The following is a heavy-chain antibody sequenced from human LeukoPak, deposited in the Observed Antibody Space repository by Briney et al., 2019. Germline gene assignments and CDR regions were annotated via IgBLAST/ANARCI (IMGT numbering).Heavy chain of an antibody. CDR1: GGSISSSSYY. J-gene: IGHJ4*02. D-gene: IGHD2-2*01. CDR2: IYYSGST. V-gene: IGHV4-39*07. Sequence: PSETLSLTCTVSGGSISSSSYYWGWIRQPPGKGLEWIGSIYYSGSTYYNPSLKSRVTISVDTSKNQFSLKLSSVTAADTAVYYCVTAVPAAYDYFDYWGQGTLVTVSS. CDR3: VTAVPAAYDYFDY.